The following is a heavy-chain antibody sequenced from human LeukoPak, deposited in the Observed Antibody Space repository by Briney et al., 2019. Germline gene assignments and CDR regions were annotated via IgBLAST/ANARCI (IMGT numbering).Heavy chain of an antibody. CDR3: ARGSGSYYNGMDV. D-gene: IGHD1-26*01. Sequence: ASVKVSCKASGYTFTSYYMHWVRQAPGQGLEWMGIINPSGGSTSYAQKFQGRVTMTTDTSTSTAYMELRSLRSDDTAVYYCARGSGSYYNGMDVWGQGTTVTVSS. CDR2: INPSGGST. CDR1: GYTFTSYY. J-gene: IGHJ6*02. V-gene: IGHV1-46*01.